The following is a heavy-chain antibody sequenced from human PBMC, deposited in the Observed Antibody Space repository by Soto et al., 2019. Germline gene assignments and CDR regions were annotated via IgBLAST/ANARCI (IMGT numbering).Heavy chain of an antibody. Sequence: GAAVKFSCRPSGYTFTDYHIHRVRQAPGQGLEFMGWINANNGGAGSAQQFQGRVTVTRDTSISTVYMELSNLRSDDTATYYCARIAGNSGLFDYWGQGTLVTVSS. CDR3: ARIAGNSGLFDY. CDR2: INANNGGA. CDR1: GYTFTDYH. D-gene: IGHD4-4*01. V-gene: IGHV1-2*02. J-gene: IGHJ4*02.